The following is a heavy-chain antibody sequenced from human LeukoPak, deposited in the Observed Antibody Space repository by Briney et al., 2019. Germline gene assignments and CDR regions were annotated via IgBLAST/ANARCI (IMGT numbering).Heavy chain of an antibody. CDR2: ISDGGST. D-gene: IGHD1-7*01. Sequence: GRSLRLSCAASGFTVSSNYMSWVRQAPGKGLEWVSVISDGGSTSYADSVKGRFTISRDTSKNTLYLQMNSLRAEDTAVYYCARGSYNWNFPGDYWGQGTLVTVSS. CDR3: ARGSYNWNFPGDY. J-gene: IGHJ4*02. CDR1: GFTVSSNY. V-gene: IGHV3-53*01.